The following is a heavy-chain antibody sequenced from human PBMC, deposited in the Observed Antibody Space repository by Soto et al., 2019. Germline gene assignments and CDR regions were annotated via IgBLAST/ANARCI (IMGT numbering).Heavy chain of an antibody. J-gene: IGHJ6*03. V-gene: IGHV4-4*02. Sequence: QVQLQESGPGLVKPSGTLSLTCAVSSGSISSSNWWSWVRQPPGKGLEWIGEIYHSGSTNYNPSLKSRVTIAVDKSKNQFSPKLSSVTAADTAVYYCARDSMTTVTTGYYHDYRDVWGKGTTVTVSS. CDR2: IYHSGST. CDR3: ARDSMTTVTTGYYHDYRDV. D-gene: IGHD4-17*01. CDR1: SGSISSSNW.